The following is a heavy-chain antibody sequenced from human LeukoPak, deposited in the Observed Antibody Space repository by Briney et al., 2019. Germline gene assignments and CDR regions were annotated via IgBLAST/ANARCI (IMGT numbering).Heavy chain of an antibody. J-gene: IGHJ5*02. CDR1: GGSITNYF. CDR2: IYYTGST. CDR3: ARDEVGLNWFDP. Sequence: SETLSLTCTISGGSITNYFWTWIRQPPGEGLEWIGYIYYTGSTNYNPSLKSRVTISIDTSKNQFSLKFTSVTAADTAVYYCARDEVGLNWFDPWGQGTLVTVSS. D-gene: IGHD1-26*01. V-gene: IGHV4-59*01.